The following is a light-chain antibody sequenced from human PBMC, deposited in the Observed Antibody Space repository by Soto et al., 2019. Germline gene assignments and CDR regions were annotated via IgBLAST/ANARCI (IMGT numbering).Light chain of an antibody. Sequence: QSALTQPASVSGSPGQSITISCTGTSSDVGAYNYVSWYQQHPGKPPQLIIYEVSDRPSGVSNRFSGSKSGNTASLTISGLQAEDEAVYYCSLFAGSRVLVLGGGTKLTVL. CDR3: SLFAGSRVLV. J-gene: IGLJ2*01. V-gene: IGLV2-14*01. CDR1: SSDVGAYNY. CDR2: EVS.